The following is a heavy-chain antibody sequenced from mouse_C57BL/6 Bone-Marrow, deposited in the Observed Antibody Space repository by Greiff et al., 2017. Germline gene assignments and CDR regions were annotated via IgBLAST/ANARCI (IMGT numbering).Heavy chain of an antibody. V-gene: IGHV14-2*01. J-gene: IGHJ1*03. CDR2: IDPGDGET. Sequence: EVKVEESGAELVKPGASVKLSCTASGFTFKDYYMHWVKQRPEQGLEWIGRIDPGDGETKYAANFQGKATITADTSSNTAYLQLSSLTSEDTAVYYCAPDGYYGYFDFGGTGTTVTVSA. CDR1: GFTFKDYY. D-gene: IGHD2-3*01. CDR3: APDGYYGYFDF.